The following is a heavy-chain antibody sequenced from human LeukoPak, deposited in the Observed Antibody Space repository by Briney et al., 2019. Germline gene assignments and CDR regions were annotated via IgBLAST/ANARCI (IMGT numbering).Heavy chain of an antibody. Sequence: PGGSLRLSCAASGFTFNSYAMHWVRQAPGKGLEYVSAISSNGGSTYYANSVKGRFTISGDNSKNTLYLQMGSLRAEDMAVYYCARGPGVTYYYYYYMDVWGKGTTVTVSS. CDR3: ARGPGVTYYYYYYMDV. J-gene: IGHJ6*03. D-gene: IGHD2-21*02. CDR1: GFTFNSYA. V-gene: IGHV3-64*01. CDR2: ISSNGGST.